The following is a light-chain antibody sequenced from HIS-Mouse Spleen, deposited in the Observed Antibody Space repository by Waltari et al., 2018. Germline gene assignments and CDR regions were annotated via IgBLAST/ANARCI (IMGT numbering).Light chain of an antibody. J-gene: IGLJ2*01. Sequence: QSALTPPASVSGSPGQSITISCTGTTLSVGGYNFSPWYQQHPGKAPKLMIYEVSNRPSGVSNRFSGSKSGNTASLTISGLQAEDEADYYCSSYTSSSPYVVFGGGTKLTVL. CDR1: TLSVGGYNF. V-gene: IGLV2-14*01. CDR3: SSYTSSSPYVV. CDR2: EVS.